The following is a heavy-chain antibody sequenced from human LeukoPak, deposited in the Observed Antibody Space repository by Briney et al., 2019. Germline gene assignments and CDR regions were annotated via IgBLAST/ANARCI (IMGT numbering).Heavy chain of an antibody. CDR1: GFTFSSYS. CDR3: ARVEEVGATIFDY. Sequence: AGGSLRLSCAASGFTFSSYSMNWVRQAPGKGLEWVSYISSSSSTIYYADSVKGRFTISRDNAKNSLYLQMNSLRAEDTAVYYCARVEEVGATIFDYWGQGTLVTVSS. D-gene: IGHD1-26*01. CDR2: ISSSSSTI. V-gene: IGHV3-48*01. J-gene: IGHJ4*02.